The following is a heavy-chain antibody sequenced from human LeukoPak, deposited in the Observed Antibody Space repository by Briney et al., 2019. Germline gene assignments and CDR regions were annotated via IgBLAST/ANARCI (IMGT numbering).Heavy chain of an antibody. D-gene: IGHD3-10*01. CDR2: IIPIFGTA. J-gene: IGHJ4*02. Sequence: ASVKVSCKASGGTFSSYAISWVRQAPGQGLEWMGGIIPIFGTANYAQKFQGRVTITADESTSTAYMELSSLRSEDTAVYYCARAGYGSGSLDYWGQGTLVTVSS. V-gene: IGHV1-69*13. CDR1: GGTFSSYA. CDR3: ARAGYGSGSLDY.